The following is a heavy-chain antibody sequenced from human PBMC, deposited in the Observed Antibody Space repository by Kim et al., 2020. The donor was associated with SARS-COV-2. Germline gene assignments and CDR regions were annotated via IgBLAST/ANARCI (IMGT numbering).Heavy chain of an antibody. J-gene: IGHJ3*02. CDR1: GGTFSSYA. Sequence: SVKVSCKASGGTFSSYAISWVRQAPGQGLEWMGGIIPIFGTANYAQKLQGRVTITADESTSTAYMELSSLRSEDTAVYYCASSDITMVRGVIKAAFDIWGQETMVTVSS. CDR2: IIPIFGTA. CDR3: ASSDITMVRGVIKAAFDI. D-gene: IGHD3-10*01. V-gene: IGHV1-69*13.